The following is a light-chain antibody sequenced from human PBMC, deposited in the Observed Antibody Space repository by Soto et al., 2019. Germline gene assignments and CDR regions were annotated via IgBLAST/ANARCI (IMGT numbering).Light chain of an antibody. CDR2: EVN. CDR3: CSYAGSSTFV. J-gene: IGLJ1*01. CDR1: SSGVVSYNL. V-gene: IGLV2-23*02. Sequence: QPVLTQPSSLSGSPWEVASISCTGNSSGVVSYNLVSWYQQHPGKAPKLMIYEVNKRPSGVSNRFSGSKSGNTASLTISGLQAEDEADYYCCSYAGSSTFVFGTGTKVTVL.